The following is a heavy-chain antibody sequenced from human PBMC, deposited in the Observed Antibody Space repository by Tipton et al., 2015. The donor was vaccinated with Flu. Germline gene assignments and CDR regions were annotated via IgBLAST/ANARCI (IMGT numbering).Heavy chain of an antibody. J-gene: IGHJ4*02. Sequence: TLSLTCTVSGGSISSYYWSWIRQPPGKGLEWIGYIYYSGSTNYNPSLKSRVTISVDTSKNQFSLKLSSVTAADTAVYYCARAIQGGRRKYYFDYWGQGTLVTVSS. CDR3: ARAIQGGRRKYYFDY. CDR1: GGSISSYY. D-gene: IGHD3-16*01. CDR2: IYYSGST. V-gene: IGHV4-59*01.